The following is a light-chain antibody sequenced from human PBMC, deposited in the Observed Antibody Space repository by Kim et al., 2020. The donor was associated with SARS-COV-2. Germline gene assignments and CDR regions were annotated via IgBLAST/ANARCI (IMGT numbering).Light chain of an antibody. CDR2: LEGSGTY. J-gene: IGLJ3*02. Sequence: QAVLTQSSSASASLGSSVKLTCTLSSGHSSYIIAWHQQQPGKAPRYLMKLEGSGTYNKGSGVPDRFSGSSSGADRYLTISDLQSEDEADYYCETWDTKTWVFGGGTQLTVL. V-gene: IGLV4-60*03. CDR3: ETWDTKTWV. CDR1: SGHSSYI.